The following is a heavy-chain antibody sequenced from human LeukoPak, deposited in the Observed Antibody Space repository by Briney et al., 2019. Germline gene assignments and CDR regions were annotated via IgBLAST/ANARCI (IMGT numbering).Heavy chain of an antibody. CDR3: ARQGYCTTSTCSGPD. D-gene: IGHD2-8*01. Sequence: PSEILSLTCTVSGGSISSYYCSWIRQSPGKGLEWIGYIYSSGYTNYNSSLKSRVTISVDTSKNQFSLKLTSVTAADTAVYYCARQGYCTTSTCSGPDWGQGTLVTVSS. CDR1: GGSISSYY. J-gene: IGHJ4*02. V-gene: IGHV4-4*09. CDR2: IYSSGYT.